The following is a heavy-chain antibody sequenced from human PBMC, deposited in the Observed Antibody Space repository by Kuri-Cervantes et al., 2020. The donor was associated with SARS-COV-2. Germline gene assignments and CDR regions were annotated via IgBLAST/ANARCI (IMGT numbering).Heavy chain of an antibody. Sequence: ASVKVSCKASGGTFSSYAISWVRQAPGKGLEWMGGFDPEDGETIYAQKFQGRVTMTTDTSTSTAYMELRSLRSDDTAVYYCARDVTYSSGHADYWGQGTLVTVSS. J-gene: IGHJ4*02. CDR3: ARDVTYSSGHADY. CDR2: FDPEDGET. V-gene: IGHV1-18*01. D-gene: IGHD6-19*01. CDR1: GGTFSSYA.